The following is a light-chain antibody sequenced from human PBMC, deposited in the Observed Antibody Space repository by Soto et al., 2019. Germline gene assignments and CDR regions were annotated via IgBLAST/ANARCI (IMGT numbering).Light chain of an antibody. CDR2: EVS. Sequence: QSVLSQPPSASGSPGQSVTISCTGTSSDVGGYNYVSWYQQHPGKVPKLMIYEVSKRPSGVPDRFSGSKSGNTASLTVSGLQAEDDSDYYCSSYAGSNNVVFGGGTKLTVL. CDR1: SSDVGGYNY. J-gene: IGLJ2*01. V-gene: IGLV2-8*01. CDR3: SSYAGSNNVV.